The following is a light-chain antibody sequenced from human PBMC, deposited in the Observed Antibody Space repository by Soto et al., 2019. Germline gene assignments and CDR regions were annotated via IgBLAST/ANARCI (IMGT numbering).Light chain of an antibody. Sequence: IQMTQSPSSLSASVGDRVTITCRASQGISNYLAWYQQKPGKVPKLLIYAASTLQSGVPSRFSGSGSGTDFTLTISSLQSEDVATYYSQKYNSAPPSTFGPGTKVDIK. V-gene: IGKV1-27*01. CDR2: AAS. J-gene: IGKJ3*01. CDR3: QKYNSAPPST. CDR1: QGISNY.